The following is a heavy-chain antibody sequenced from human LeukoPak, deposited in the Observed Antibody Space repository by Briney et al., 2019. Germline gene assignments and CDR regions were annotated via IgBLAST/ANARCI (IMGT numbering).Heavy chain of an antibody. D-gene: IGHD3-22*01. CDR3: ARSRFRMYYYDGSGYYDY. J-gene: IGHJ4*01. V-gene: IGHV3-7*01. CDR2: IKQDGSEK. Sequence: GGSLRLSCAASGFTFSNAWMSWVRQAPGKGLEWVANIKQDGSEKYYVDSMKGRFTISRDNAKNSLYLQMNSLRAEDTAVYYCARSRFRMYYYDGSGYYDYWGQGTLVTVSS. CDR1: GFTFSNAW.